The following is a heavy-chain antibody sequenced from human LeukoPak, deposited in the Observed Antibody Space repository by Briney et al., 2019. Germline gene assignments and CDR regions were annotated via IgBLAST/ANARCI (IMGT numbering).Heavy chain of an antibody. CDR3: ARSRFYFDY. Sequence: GETLRLSCAASGVTFSTYWMGWVRQAPGKGLEWVAKIKPDGSEKDHVDSVKGRFTISRDNAKNSLYLQWNSLRAEDTAVYDCARSRFYFDYWGKGTLVTVSS. J-gene: IGHJ4*01. CDR1: GVTFSTYW. CDR2: IKPDGSEK. V-gene: IGHV3-7*01.